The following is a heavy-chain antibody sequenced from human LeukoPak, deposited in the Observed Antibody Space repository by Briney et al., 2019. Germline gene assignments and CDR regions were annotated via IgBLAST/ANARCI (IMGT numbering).Heavy chain of an antibody. Sequence: GGSLRLSCAASGFTFSSYWMSWVRQAPGKGLEWVGRIKSKTDGGTTDYTAPVKGRFTISSDDSKNTLYLQMNSLKTEDTAVYYCTTDNNFDWLHLTWGQGTMVTVSS. D-gene: IGHD3-9*01. CDR1: GFTFSSYW. J-gene: IGHJ3*01. CDR2: IKSKTDGGTT. CDR3: TTDNNFDWLHLT. V-gene: IGHV3-15*01.